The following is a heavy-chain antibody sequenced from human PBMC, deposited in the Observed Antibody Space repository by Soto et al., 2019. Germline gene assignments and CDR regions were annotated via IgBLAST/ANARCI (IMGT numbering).Heavy chain of an antibody. CDR1: GGTFSSYT. D-gene: IGHD2-2*01. J-gene: IGHJ4*02. V-gene: IGHV1-69*08. Sequence: QVQLVQSGAEVKKPGSSVKVSCKASGGTFSSYTISWVRQAPGQGLEWMGRIIPILGIANYAQKFQGRVTITADKSTSTAYMELSSLRSEDTAVYYCARDLLSSTSPTIDDWGQGTLFTVSS. CDR3: ARDLLSSTSPTIDD. CDR2: IIPILGIA.